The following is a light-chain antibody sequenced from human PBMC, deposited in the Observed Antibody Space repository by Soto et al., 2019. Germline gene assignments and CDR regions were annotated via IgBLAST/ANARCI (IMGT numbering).Light chain of an antibody. V-gene: IGKV3-20*01. J-gene: IGKJ1*01. CDR1: QSVRSTY. CDR3: QQYGGSPWT. CDR2: GAS. Sequence: EIVLTQSPGTVSLSPGERATLSCRASQSVRSTYLAWYQLKPGQPPRLLIYGASSRATGIPDRFSGSGSGTDFTLTISRLEPEDFAVYYCQQYGGSPWTFGQGTKVEVK.